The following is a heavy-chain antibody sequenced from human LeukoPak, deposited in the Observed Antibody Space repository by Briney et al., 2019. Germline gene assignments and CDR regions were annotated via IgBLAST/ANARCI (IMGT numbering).Heavy chain of an antibody. CDR2: IYYTGST. CDR1: GGSINSSTYY. V-gene: IGHV4-39*07. Sequence: SGTLSLTCNISGGSINSSTYYWGWIRQPPGKGLEWIGSIYYTGSTYYNPSLKSRVTISVDTSKNQFSLKLSSVTAADTAVYYCARGTRLLDYYYYYMDVWGKGTTVTVSS. J-gene: IGHJ6*03. CDR3: ARGTRLLDYYYYYMDV. D-gene: IGHD3-3*01.